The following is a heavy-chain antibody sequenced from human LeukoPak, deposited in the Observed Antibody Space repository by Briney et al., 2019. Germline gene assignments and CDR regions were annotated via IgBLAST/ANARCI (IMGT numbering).Heavy chain of an antibody. CDR1: GGSISSYF. V-gene: IGHV4-59*08. CDR3: ARKSSRGGFNGYDFWYFDL. CDR2: ISYSGST. J-gene: IGHJ2*01. Sequence: SETLSLTCTVSGGSISSYFWSWLRQPPGKRLEWIGYISYSGSTAYNPSLKSRVTLSVATSKNRLSLKLSSVTAADTAVYYCARKSSRGGFNGYDFWYFDLWGRGTLVTVSS. D-gene: IGHD5-12*01.